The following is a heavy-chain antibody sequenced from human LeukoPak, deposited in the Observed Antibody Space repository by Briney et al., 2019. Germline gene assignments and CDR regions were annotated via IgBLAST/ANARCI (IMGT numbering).Heavy chain of an antibody. Sequence: ASVKVSCKVSGSSLSELFIHWVRQAPGTGLEWMGGFDPEDGETIYAQKFQGRVTMTEDTSTDTAYMELSSLRSEDTAVYYCATVPMAGDWFDPWGQGTLVTVSS. D-gene: IGHD6-19*01. CDR3: ATVPMAGDWFDP. CDR2: FDPEDGET. V-gene: IGHV1-24*01. CDR1: GSSLSELF. J-gene: IGHJ5*02.